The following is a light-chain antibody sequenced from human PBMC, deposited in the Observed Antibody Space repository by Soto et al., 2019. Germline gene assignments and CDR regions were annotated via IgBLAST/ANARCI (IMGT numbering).Light chain of an antibody. V-gene: IGLV1-40*01. CDR3: QSYDSSWV. CDR1: SSNIGAGYD. J-gene: IGLJ2*01. Sequence: QLVLTQPPSVSGAPGQRVTISFTGSSSNIGAGYDVHWYQQLPGTAPKLLIYGNSNRPSGVPDRFSGSKSGTSASLAITGLQAEDEADYYCQSYDSSWVFGGGTKLTVL. CDR2: GNS.